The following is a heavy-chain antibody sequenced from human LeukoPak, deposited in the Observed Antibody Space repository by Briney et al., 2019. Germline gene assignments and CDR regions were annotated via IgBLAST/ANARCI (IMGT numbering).Heavy chain of an antibody. CDR2: INGSGGRT. CDR1: GFTFSSYV. V-gene: IGHV3-23*01. Sequence: PGGSLRLSRAVSGFTFSSYVMPWVRQAPGKGLEWVASINGSGGRTYYADTVKGRFTISRDNSKNTVYLQVNSLRANDTAVYYCTKDGGYCGCDCYLGPCDSWGQGTLVTVSS. D-gene: IGHD2-21*01. J-gene: IGHJ4*02. CDR3: TKDGGYCGCDCYLGPCDS.